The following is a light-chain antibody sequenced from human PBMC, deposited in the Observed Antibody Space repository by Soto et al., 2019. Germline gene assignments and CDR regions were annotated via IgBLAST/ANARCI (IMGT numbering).Light chain of an antibody. V-gene: IGLV2-11*01. CDR2: DVS. J-gene: IGLJ1*01. CDR1: SSDFGGYNY. CDR3: CSYAGTFYG. Sequence: QSVLTQPRSVSGSPGQSVTISCTGTSSDFGGYNYVSWYQHHPGKAPKLMIYDVSERPSGVPDRFSGSKSGNTASLTISGLQAEDEADYYCCSYAGTFYGFGTGTKVT.